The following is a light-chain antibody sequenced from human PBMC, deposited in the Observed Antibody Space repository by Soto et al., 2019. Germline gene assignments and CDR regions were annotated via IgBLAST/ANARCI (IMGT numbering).Light chain of an antibody. CDR2: DVS. CDR1: SSDVGGYNY. V-gene: IGLV2-14*01. CDR3: SSYTSSSTAV. J-gene: IGLJ2*01. Sequence: QFVLTQPASVSGSPGQSITISCTGTSSDVGGYNYVSWYQQHPGKAPKLMIYDVSNRPSGVSNRFSGSKSGNTASLTISGLQAEDEADYYCSSYTSSSTAVFGGGTKLTVL.